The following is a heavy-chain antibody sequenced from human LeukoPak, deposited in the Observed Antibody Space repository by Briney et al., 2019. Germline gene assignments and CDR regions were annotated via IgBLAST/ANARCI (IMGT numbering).Heavy chain of an antibody. CDR1: GYTFTGYY. Sequence: GASVKVSCKASGYTFTGYYMHWVRQAPGQGLEWMGWINPNSGGTNYAQKFQGRVTMTRDTSISTAYMELSRLRSDDTAVYYCARALYREAVAGFGPAFDYWGQGTLVTVSS. CDR2: INPNSGGT. CDR3: ARALYREAVAGFGPAFDY. D-gene: IGHD6-19*01. V-gene: IGHV1-2*02. J-gene: IGHJ4*02.